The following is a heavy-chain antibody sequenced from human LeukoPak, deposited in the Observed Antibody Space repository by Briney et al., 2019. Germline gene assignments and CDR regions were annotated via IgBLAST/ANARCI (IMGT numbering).Heavy chain of an antibody. CDR1: GFTFDDYA. CDR2: ISWNSGSI. D-gene: IGHD6-13*01. Sequence: GRSLRLSCAASGFTFDDYAMHWVRHAPGKGLEWVSGISWNSGSIGYADSVKGRFTISRDNAKNSLYLQMNSLRAEDTALYYCAKALYSSSYYGMDVWGQGTTVTVSS. CDR3: AKALYSSSYYGMDV. V-gene: IGHV3-9*01. J-gene: IGHJ6*02.